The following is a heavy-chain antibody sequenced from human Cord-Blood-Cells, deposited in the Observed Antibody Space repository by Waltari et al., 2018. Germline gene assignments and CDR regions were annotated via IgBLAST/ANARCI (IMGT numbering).Heavy chain of an antibody. J-gene: IGHJ4*02. CDR3: ARGPPYDSSGYYYFDY. V-gene: IGHV4-39*07. Sequence: QLQLQESGPGLVKPSETLSLTCTVSGGSISSSSYYWGWIRQPPGKGLEWIGSIYYSGSTYNNPSLKSRVTISVDTSKNQFSLKLSSVTAADTAVYYCARGPPYDSSGYYYFDYWGQGTLVTVSS. CDR2: IYYSGST. CDR1: GGSISSSSYY. D-gene: IGHD3-22*01.